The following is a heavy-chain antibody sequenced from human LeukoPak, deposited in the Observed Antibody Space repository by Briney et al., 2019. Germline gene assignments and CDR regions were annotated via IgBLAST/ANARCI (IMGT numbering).Heavy chain of an antibody. J-gene: IGHJ4*02. V-gene: IGHV3-53*01. CDR2: IYSGGST. D-gene: IGHD3-22*01. CDR1: GFTVSSNY. Sequence: PGGSLRLSCAASGFTVSSNYMSWVRQAPGKGLEWVSVIYSGGSTYYADSVKGRFTISRDNSKNTLYLQMNSLRAEDTAVYYCARHRHYYDSSGYYTQGYYFDYWGQGTLVTVSS. CDR3: ARHRHYYDSSGYYTQGYYFDY.